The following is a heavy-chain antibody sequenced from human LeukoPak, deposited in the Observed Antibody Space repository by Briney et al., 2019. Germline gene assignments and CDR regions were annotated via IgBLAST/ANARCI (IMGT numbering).Heavy chain of an antibody. CDR2: VKQDGSEK. V-gene: IGHV3-7*03. CDR1: GFTFSNAW. Sequence: PGGSLRLSCAASGFTFSNAWMNWVRQAPGKGLEWVANVKQDGSEKYYVDSVKGRFTISRDNAKNSLYLQMNSLRAEDTAVYYCARNTYGDSWGQGTLVTVSS. J-gene: IGHJ5*02. CDR3: ARNTYGDS. D-gene: IGHD4-17*01.